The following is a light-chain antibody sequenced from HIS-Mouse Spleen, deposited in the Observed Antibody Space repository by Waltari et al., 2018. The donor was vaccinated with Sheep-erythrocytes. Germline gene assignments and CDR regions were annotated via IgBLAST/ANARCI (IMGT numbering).Light chain of an antibody. V-gene: IGLV2-11*01. CDR3: CSYAGSYTLV. Sequence: LTQPRSVSGSPGQSVTISCTGTNSDVGGYNYVSWYQQHPGKAPKLMIYDVSKRPSGVPDRFSGSKSGNTASLTISGLQAEDEADYYCCSYAGSYTLVFGGGTKLTVL. CDR2: DVS. J-gene: IGLJ3*02. CDR1: NSDVGGYNY.